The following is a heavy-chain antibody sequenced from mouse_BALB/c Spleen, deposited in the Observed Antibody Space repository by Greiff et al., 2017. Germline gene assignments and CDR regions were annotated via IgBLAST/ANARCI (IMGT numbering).Heavy chain of an antibody. CDR3: AREGKYGNFDY. CDR2: INSNGGST. V-gene: IGHV5-6-3*01. D-gene: IGHD2-10*02. J-gene: IGHJ2*01. CDR1: GFTFSSYG. Sequence: EVQRVESGGGLVQPGGSLKLSCAASGFTFSSYGMSWVRQTPDKRLELVATINSNGGSTYYPDSVKGRFTISRDNAKNTLYLQMSSLKSEDTAMYYCAREGKYGNFDYWGQGTTLTVSS.